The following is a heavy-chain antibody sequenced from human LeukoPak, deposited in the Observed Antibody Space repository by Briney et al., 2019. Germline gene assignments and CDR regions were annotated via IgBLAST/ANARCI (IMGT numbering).Heavy chain of an antibody. J-gene: IGHJ6*02. CDR1: GFTFSSYA. Sequence: GGSLRLSCAASGFTFSSYAMSWVRQAPGKGLEWVSAISGSGGSTYYADSVKGRFTISRDNSKNTLYLQMNSLRAEDTAVYYCAGGLDSSSWAWYYYYGMDVWGQGTTVTVSS. V-gene: IGHV3-23*01. D-gene: IGHD6-13*01. CDR3: AGGLDSSSWAWYYYYGMDV. CDR2: ISGSGGST.